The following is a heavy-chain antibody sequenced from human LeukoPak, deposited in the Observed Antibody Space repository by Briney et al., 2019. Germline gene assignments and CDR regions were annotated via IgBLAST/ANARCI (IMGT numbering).Heavy chain of an antibody. CDR2: IKQDGSEK. CDR1: GFTFSSYG. CDR3: ARVQLRYFDFG. V-gene: IGHV3-7*01. J-gene: IGHJ4*02. D-gene: IGHD3-9*01. Sequence: GGSLRLSCAASGFTFSSYGMHWVRQAPGKGLEWVGNIKQDGSEKYYADSVKGRFTISKDNAKNSLYLQMNSLRAEDTAVYYCARVQLRYFDFGGGQGTLVTVSS.